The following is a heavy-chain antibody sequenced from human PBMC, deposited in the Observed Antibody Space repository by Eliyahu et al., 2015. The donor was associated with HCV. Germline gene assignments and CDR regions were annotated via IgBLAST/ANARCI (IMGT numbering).Heavy chain of an antibody. CDR3: TRGNIVVVSKADAFDI. CDR1: GDSIRRGGYY. V-gene: IGHV4-31*03. CDR2: ISYTGST. Sequence: QVQLQESGPGLVETSQTLSLICSVSGDSIRRGGYYWTWIRQHPGQGLELIGYISYTGSTYYNPSLESRVSISMDTSENQFSLNLRSVTAADTALYYCTRGNIVVVSKADAFDIWGQGTSVTVSS. J-gene: IGHJ3*02. D-gene: IGHD2-21*01.